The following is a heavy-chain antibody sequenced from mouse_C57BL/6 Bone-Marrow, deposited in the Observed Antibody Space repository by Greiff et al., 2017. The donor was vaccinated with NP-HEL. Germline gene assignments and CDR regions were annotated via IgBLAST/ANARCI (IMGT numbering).Heavy chain of an antibody. D-gene: IGHD1-1*02. CDR1: GFTFSDYY. CDR3: ARHGGGEAYYFDY. Sequence: EVKLVESGGGLVQPGGSLKLSCAASGFTFSDYYMYWVRQTPEKRLEWVAYISNGGGSTYYPDTVKGRFTISRDNAKNTLYLQMSRLKSEDTAMYYCARHGGGEAYYFDYWGQGTTLTVSS. CDR2: ISNGGGST. V-gene: IGHV5-12*01. J-gene: IGHJ2*01.